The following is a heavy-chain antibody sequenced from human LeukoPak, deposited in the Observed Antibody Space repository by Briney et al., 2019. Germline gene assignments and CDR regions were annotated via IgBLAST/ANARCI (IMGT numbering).Heavy chain of an antibody. Sequence: SETLSLTCTVSGGSISTYYWSWIRQPPGKGLEWIGYIYYSGSTNYNPSLKSRVTISVDTSKNQFSLKVRSVTAADTAVYYCARGERLGCDYWGQGILVTVSS. CDR2: IYYSGST. J-gene: IGHJ4*02. CDR3: ARGERLGCDY. V-gene: IGHV4-59*01. CDR1: GGSISTYY. D-gene: IGHD1-26*01.